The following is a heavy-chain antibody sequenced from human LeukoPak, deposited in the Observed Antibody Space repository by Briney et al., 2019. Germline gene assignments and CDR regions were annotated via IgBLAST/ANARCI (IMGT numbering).Heavy chain of an antibody. CDR3: ARTGYLYYYDSSGYRAFDI. J-gene: IGHJ3*02. V-gene: IGHV4-39*07. CDR2: IYYSGST. Sequence: SETLSLTCTVSGGSISSSSYYWGWIRQPPGKGLKWIGNIYYSGSTYYNPSLKSRVTISVDTSKNQFSLRLSSVTAADTAVYYCARTGYLYYYDSSGYRAFDIWGQGTMVTVSS. CDR1: GGSISSSSYY. D-gene: IGHD3-22*01.